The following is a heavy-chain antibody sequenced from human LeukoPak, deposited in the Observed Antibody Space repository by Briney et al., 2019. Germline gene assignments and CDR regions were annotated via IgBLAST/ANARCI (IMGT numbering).Heavy chain of an antibody. Sequence: ASVKVSCKVSGYTLTELSIHWVRQAPGKGLEWMGSFDPEDGETIYVQKFQGRVTMTEDTSTDTAYMELSSLRSEDTAVYYCAANKWNSPPSNWGQGTLVTVSS. V-gene: IGHV1-24*01. CDR3: AANKWNSPPSN. CDR1: GYTLTELS. CDR2: FDPEDGET. D-gene: IGHD1-7*01. J-gene: IGHJ4*02.